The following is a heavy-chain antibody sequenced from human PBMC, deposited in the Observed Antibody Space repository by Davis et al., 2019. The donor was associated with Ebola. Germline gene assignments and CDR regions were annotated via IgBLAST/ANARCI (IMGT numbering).Heavy chain of an antibody. CDR2: INPNSGGT. V-gene: IGHV1-2*06. D-gene: IGHD4/OR15-4a*01. CDR1: GYTFTGYY. Sequence: ASVKVSCKASGYTFTGYYMHWVRQAPGQGLEWMGRINPNSGGTNYAQKFQGRVTITRDTSASTAYMELSSLRSEDTAVYYCAREGAGLLTTWFDPWGQGTLVTVSS. CDR3: AREGAGLLTTWFDP. J-gene: IGHJ5*02.